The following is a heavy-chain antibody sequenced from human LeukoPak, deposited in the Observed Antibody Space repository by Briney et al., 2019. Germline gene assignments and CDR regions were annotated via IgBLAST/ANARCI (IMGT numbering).Heavy chain of an antibody. D-gene: IGHD3-9*01. V-gene: IGHV1-2*02. CDR1: GYTFNDYY. Sequence: ASVKVSCKTSGYTFNDYYVHWVRQAPGQGLEWMGWINPNSGRTNYAPKFQGRVTLTTDTSISTAYMELSGLISGDTALYYRARDSSDVLTGYYHFWGQGTLVTVSS. J-gene: IGHJ4*02. CDR2: INPNSGRT. CDR3: ARDSSDVLTGYYHF.